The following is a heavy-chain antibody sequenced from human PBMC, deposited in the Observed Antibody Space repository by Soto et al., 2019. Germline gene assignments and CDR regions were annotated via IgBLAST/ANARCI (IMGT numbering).Heavy chain of an antibody. V-gene: IGHV3-30*18. J-gene: IGHJ6*02. CDR3: AKDFTPWFGDHFYYYYGMDV. D-gene: IGHD3-10*01. Sequence: GWSLRLSCAAAGFTFSSYGMHLVRQAPGTGLEWVAVMSYDGSKYYADTVKGRFTIYRDNSKNTLYLQINSLRPEDTAVYYCAKDFTPWFGDHFYYYYGMDVWGQGTTVTVS. CDR2: MSYDGSK. CDR1: GFTFSSYG.